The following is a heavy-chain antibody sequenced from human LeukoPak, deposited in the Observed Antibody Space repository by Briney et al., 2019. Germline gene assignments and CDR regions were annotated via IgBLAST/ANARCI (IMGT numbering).Heavy chain of an antibody. CDR3: AKPGIAAAQEGNWFDP. J-gene: IGHJ5*02. Sequence: PGRSLRLSCAASGLTFSSYGMHWVRQAPGKGLEWVAVIWYDGSNKYYADSVKGRFTISRDNSKNTLYLQMNSLRAEDTAVYYCAKPGIAAAQEGNWFDPWGQGTLVTVSS. CDR1: GLTFSSYG. V-gene: IGHV3-33*06. D-gene: IGHD6-13*01. CDR2: IWYDGSNK.